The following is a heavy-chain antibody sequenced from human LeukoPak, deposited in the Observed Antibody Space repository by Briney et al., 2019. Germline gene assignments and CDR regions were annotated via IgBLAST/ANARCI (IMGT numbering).Heavy chain of an antibody. J-gene: IGHJ3*02. CDR2: IYSTGST. V-gene: IGHV4-39*07. CDR3: ARRSGLLLAAFDI. D-gene: IGHD1-26*01. CDR1: GVSITSSHHY. Sequence: SETLSLTCAVSGVSITSSHHYWGWIRQPPGKGLESIGTIYSTGSTNYNPSLKSRVTISVDTSKNQFSLKLSSVTAADTAVYYCARRSGLLLAAFDIWGQGTMVTVSS.